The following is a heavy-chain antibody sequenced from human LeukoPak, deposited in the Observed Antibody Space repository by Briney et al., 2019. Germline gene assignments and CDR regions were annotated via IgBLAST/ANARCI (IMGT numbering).Heavy chain of an antibody. J-gene: IGHJ4*02. CDR1: GFTFSSYA. CDR2: ISGSGGST. CDR3: ATRSGYYQPFDY. Sequence: GGSLRLSCAASGFTFSSYAMSWVRQAPGKRLEWVSAISGSGGSTYYADSVKGRFTISRDNSKNTLYLQMNSLRAEDTAVYYCATRSGYYQPFDYWAREPWSPSPQ. V-gene: IGHV3-23*01. D-gene: IGHD3-22*01.